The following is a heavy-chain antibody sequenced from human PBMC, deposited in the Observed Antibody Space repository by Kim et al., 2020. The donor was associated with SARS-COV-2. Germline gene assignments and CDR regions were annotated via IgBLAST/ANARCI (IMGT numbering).Heavy chain of an antibody. CDR2: VSSSGRT. Sequence: SETLSLTCTVSGDSIRSGDYYWSWIRQSPGKGLEWIGCVSSSGRTYYIPTLKCRVDMSLDTSKNQVSLDLSSVTAADTAVYYCARDRSHFDDSGYYYGIDVWGQGTTVTVTS. CDR1: GDSIRSGDYY. CDR3: ARDRSHFDDSGYYYGIDV. V-gene: IGHV4-30-4*01. D-gene: IGHD3-3*01. J-gene: IGHJ6*02.